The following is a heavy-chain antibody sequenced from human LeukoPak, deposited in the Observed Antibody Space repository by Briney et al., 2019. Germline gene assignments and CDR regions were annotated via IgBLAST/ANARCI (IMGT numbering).Heavy chain of an antibody. D-gene: IGHD3-22*01. CDR3: ARDLTMIVVGYYFDY. V-gene: IGHV3-23*01. J-gene: IGHJ4*02. Sequence: GGSLRLSCAASGFTFSSYAMSWVRQAPGKGLEWVSAISGSGGSTYYADSVKGRFTISRDNSKNTLYLQMNSLRAEDTAVYYCARDLTMIVVGYYFDYWGQGTLVTVSS. CDR1: GFTFSSYA. CDR2: ISGSGGST.